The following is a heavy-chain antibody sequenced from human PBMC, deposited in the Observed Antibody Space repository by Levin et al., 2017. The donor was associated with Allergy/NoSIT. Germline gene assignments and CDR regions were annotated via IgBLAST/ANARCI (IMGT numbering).Heavy chain of an antibody. CDR3: ARGRKDLSGDLYLDD. V-gene: IGHV4-59*11. CDR1: GGSITSHY. J-gene: IGHJ4*02. D-gene: IGHD3-10*01. CDR2: NYYGGAT. Sequence: SQTLSLTCSVAGGSITSHYCSWIRQPPGKALEWIGYNYYGGATDYNPSLKSRVTLSVDTSKNEFSLTLTSVSAADTAIYYCARGRKDLSGDLYLDDWGQGTLVTVSP.